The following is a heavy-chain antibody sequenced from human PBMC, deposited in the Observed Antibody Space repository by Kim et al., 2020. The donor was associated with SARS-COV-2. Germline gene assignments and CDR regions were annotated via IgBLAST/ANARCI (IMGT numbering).Heavy chain of an antibody. V-gene: IGHV4-30-2*01. CDR1: GGSISSGSLS. CDR3: ARGGASPVTSVCYFDL. D-gene: IGHD1-26*01. J-gene: IGHJ2*01. Sequence: SETLSLTCRVSGGSISSGSLSWSWIRQAPGKGPEWLGYIYYSGTSHHNPALGRRATLSIDRSKNQFPLQLRSVTAADTAVYFCARGGASPVTSVCYFDL. CDR2: IYYSGTS.